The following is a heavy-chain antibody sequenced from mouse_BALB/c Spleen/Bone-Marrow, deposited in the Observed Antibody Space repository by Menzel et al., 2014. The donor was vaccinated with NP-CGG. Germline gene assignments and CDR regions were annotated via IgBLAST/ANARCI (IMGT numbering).Heavy chain of an antibody. CDR2: INPSNGRT. CDR3: AREGNYYGSIAMDY. Sequence: SGAELVKPGASVKLSCKASGYTFTSYWTHWVKQRPGQGLEWIGEINPSNGRTNYNEKFKSKATLTVDKSSSTAYMQLSSLTSEDSAVYYCAREGNYYGSIAMDYWGQGTSVTVSS. D-gene: IGHD1-1*01. J-gene: IGHJ4*01. V-gene: IGHV1S81*02. CDR1: GYTFTSYW.